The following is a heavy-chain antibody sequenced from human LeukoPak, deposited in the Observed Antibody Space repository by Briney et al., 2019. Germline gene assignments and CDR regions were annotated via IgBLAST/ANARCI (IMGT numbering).Heavy chain of an antibody. Sequence: ASVKVSCKASGYTFTGYYMHWVRQAPGQGLEWMGRINPNSGGTNYAQKFQGRVTMTRDTSISTAYMELSRLRSDDTAVYYCAREGYDDYGVYYFDYWGQGTLVTVSS. CDR1: GYTFTGYY. J-gene: IGHJ4*02. D-gene: IGHD4-17*01. CDR2: INPNSGGT. V-gene: IGHV1-2*06. CDR3: AREGYDDYGVYYFDY.